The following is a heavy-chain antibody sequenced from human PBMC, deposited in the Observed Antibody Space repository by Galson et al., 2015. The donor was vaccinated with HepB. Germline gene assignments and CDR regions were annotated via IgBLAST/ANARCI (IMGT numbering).Heavy chain of an antibody. D-gene: IGHD6-13*01. Sequence: SLRLSCAASGFTFSNDWMNWVRQAPGKGLEWVGRIKSKTDGGKTDYAAPVQGRFTISRDNSKNKLYLQMNSLKTEDTAVYYCTLSAAASTLWYFDYWGQGTLVTVSS. CDR1: GFTFSNDW. CDR2: IKSKTDGGKT. J-gene: IGHJ4*02. V-gene: IGHV3-15*07. CDR3: TLSAAASTLWYFDY.